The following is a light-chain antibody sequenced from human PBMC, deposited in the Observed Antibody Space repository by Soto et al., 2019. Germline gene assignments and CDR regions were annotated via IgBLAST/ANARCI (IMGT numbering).Light chain of an antibody. V-gene: IGKV3-15*01. CDR2: GAS. J-gene: IGKJ4*01. Sequence: EIVMTQSPATLSVSPGERATLSCRASQSVSSNLAWYQQKPGQAPRLLIYGASTRATGIPARFSGSGSGTEITLTISSLQSADFAVYYCPQYNNLITFGGGTKVEIK. CDR3: PQYNNLIT. CDR1: QSVSSN.